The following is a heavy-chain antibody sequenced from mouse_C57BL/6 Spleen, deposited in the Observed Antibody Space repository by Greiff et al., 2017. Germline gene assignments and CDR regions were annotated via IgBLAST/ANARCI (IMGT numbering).Heavy chain of an antibody. CDR2: IYPGDGDT. Sequence: QVQLQQSGPELVKPGASVKISCKASGYAFSSSWMNWVKQRPGKGLEWIGRIYPGDGDTNYNGKFKGKATLTADKSSSTAYMQLSSLTSEDSAVYFCARMGDLTYYFDYWGQGTTLTVSS. D-gene: IGHD2-12*01. J-gene: IGHJ2*01. CDR1: GYAFSSSW. CDR3: ARMGDLTYYFDY. V-gene: IGHV1-82*01.